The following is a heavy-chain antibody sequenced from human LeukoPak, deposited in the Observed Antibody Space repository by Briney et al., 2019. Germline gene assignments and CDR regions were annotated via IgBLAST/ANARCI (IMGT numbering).Heavy chain of an antibody. CDR2: INPNSGGT. V-gene: IGHV1-2*02. CDR3: ARDRIAALNWFDP. D-gene: IGHD6-13*01. Sequence: ASVKVSCKASGYTFTGYYMHWVRQAPGQGLEWMGWINPNSGGTNYAQKFQGRVTMTRDTSISTAYMELSRLRSDDTAVYYCARDRIAALNWFDPWGQGTLVTVAS. CDR1: GYTFTGYY. J-gene: IGHJ5*02.